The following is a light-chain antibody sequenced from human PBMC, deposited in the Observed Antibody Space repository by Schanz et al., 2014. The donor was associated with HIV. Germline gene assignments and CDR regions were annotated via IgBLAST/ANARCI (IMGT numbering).Light chain of an antibody. J-gene: IGLJ3*02. CDR2: EVS. V-gene: IGLV2-14*01. CDR1: SSDIGTYNY. Sequence: QSALTQPPFASGSPGQSVTISCTGTSSDIGTYNYLSWYQQYPGKAPKLMIYEVSKRPSGVSNRFSGSKSGNTASLTISGLQAEDEADYYCSSYTSSSTVVFGGGTKLTVL. CDR3: SSYTSSSTVV.